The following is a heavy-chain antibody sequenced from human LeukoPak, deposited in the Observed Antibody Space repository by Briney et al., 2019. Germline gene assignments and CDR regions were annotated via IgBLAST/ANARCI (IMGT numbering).Heavy chain of an antibody. D-gene: IGHD3-10*01. Sequence: ASVKVSCKASGYTFTSYDMHWVRQAPGQGLEWMGIINPSGATTTYAQKFQGRVTMTRDTSTSTVYVELSSLRSEDTAVYYCARVNRENVFGVSMDVWGQGTTVTVSS. CDR1: GYTFTSYD. CDR2: INPSGATT. CDR3: ARVNRENVFGVSMDV. V-gene: IGHV1-46*01. J-gene: IGHJ6*02.